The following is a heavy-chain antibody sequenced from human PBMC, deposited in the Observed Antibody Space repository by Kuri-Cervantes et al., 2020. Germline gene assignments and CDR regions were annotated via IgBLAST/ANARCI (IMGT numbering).Heavy chain of an antibody. Sequence: GESLKISCAASGFTISSFGMYWVRQAPGKGLEYVPGMSADGASTYYADSVKGRFTISRDNFKNTLYLQMGSLRPEDMAVYYCARRDYYYGSGTHRWFDPWGQGTLVTVSS. V-gene: IGHV3-64*02. CDR3: ARRDYYYGSGTHRWFDP. J-gene: IGHJ5*02. CDR2: MSADGAST. D-gene: IGHD3-10*01. CDR1: GFTISSFG.